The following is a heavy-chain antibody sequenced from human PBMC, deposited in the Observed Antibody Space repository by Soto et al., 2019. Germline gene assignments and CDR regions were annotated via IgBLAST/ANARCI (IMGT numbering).Heavy chain of an antibody. J-gene: IGHJ5*02. CDR1: GYTFTSYY. CDR3: ARGIAPTAWFDP. Sequence: ASVKVSCKASGYTFTSYYMHWVRQAPGEGLEWMGIINPSGGTTSYAQKFQGRVTMTRDTSTSTVYMQLSSLRSDDTAVYFCARGIAPTAWFDPWGQGTLVTVSS. CDR2: INPSGGTT. D-gene: IGHD6-13*01. V-gene: IGHV1-46*01.